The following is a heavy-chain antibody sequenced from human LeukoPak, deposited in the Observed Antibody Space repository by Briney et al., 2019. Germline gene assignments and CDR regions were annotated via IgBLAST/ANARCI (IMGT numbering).Heavy chain of an antibody. D-gene: IGHD2-2*01. CDR1: GYTFTAYY. V-gene: IGHV1-2*02. CDR3: ARDRMGDCATTSCYLAF. J-gene: IGHJ4*02. CDR2: MNPNSGDT. Sequence: ASVKVSCKASGYTFTAYYLHWVRQAPGQGLEWMGWMNPNSGDTNYAQKSQGRVTMTRDTSITTAYMELSGLTSDDTAMHYCARDRMGDCATTSCYLAFWGQGALVTVSS.